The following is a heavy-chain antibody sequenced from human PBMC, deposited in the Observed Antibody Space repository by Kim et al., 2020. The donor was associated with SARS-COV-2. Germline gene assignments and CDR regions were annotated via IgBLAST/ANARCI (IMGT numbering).Heavy chain of an antibody. CDR2: IKSKTDGGTT. CDR1: GFTFSNAW. Sequence: GGSLRLSCAASGFTFSNAWMSWVRQAPGKGLEWVGRIKSKTDGGTTDYAAPVKGRFTISRDDSKNTLYLQMNSLKTEDTAVYYCTTDHSLLFGELFEFFDYWGQGTLVTVSS. V-gene: IGHV3-15*01. CDR3: TTDHSLLFGELFEFFDY. D-gene: IGHD3-10*02. J-gene: IGHJ4*02.